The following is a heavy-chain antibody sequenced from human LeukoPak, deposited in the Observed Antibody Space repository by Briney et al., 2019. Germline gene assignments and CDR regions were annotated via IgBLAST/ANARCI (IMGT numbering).Heavy chain of an antibody. CDR1: GGSISSYY. CDR2: IYYSGST. V-gene: IGHV4-59*01. J-gene: IGHJ6*04. CDR3: AALSGRSYMFYYGMDV. Sequence: SETLSLTCTVSGGSISSYYWSWIRQPPGKGLEWIGYIYYSGSTNYNPSLKSRVTISVDTSKNQFSLKLSSVTAADTAVYYCAALSGRSYMFYYGMDVWGKGTTVTVSS. D-gene: IGHD3-10*01.